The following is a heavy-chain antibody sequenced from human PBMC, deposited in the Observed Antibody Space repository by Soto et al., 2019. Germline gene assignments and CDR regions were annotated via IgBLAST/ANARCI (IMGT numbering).Heavy chain of an antibody. Sequence: EVQLLESGGGLVQPGGSLRLSCAASGFTFSSYAMSWVRQAPGKGLEWVSAISGSSGSTFYADSVKGRFTISRDNSKNTLYLQMNSLRAEDTAVYYCAKYSRRGDGYYYYAMDVWGQGTTVTVSS. J-gene: IGHJ6*02. CDR1: GFTFSSYA. CDR3: AKYSRRGDGYYYYAMDV. V-gene: IGHV3-23*01. D-gene: IGHD2-21*01. CDR2: ISGSSGST.